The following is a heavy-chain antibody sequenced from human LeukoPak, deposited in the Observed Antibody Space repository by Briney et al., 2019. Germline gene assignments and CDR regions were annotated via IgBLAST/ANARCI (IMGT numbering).Heavy chain of an antibody. V-gene: IGHV3-20*04. CDR1: GFTFSSYW. CDR2: INWNGGST. CDR3: ARVGHSPYFDY. Sequence: GGSLRLSCAASGFTFSSYWMSWVRQAPGKGLEWVSGINWNGGSTGYADSVKGRFTISRDNAKNSLYLQMNSLRAEDTALYYCARVGHSPYFDYWGQGTLVTVSS. J-gene: IGHJ4*02. D-gene: IGHD2-21*01.